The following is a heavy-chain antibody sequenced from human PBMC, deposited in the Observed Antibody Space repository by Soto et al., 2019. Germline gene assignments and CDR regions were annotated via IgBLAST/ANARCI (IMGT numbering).Heavy chain of an antibody. Sequence: GASVKFSCEASAYTFTNDYMHWVRQAPGQGLEWMGIINPSTGTTSYAQNFQGRVTMTRDTSTSTVHMALSSLRSDDTAVYYCARTSWDRVPGVKEFDYWGQGTMVTVSS. CDR1: AYTFTNDY. CDR2: INPSTGTT. CDR3: ARTSWDRVPGVKEFDY. D-gene: IGHD3-10*01. V-gene: IGHV1-46*01. J-gene: IGHJ4*02.